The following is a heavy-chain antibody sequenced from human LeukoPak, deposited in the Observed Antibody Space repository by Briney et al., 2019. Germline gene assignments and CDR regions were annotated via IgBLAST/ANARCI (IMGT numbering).Heavy chain of an antibody. Sequence: SETLSLTCTVSGGSISSYYWSWIRQPAGKGLEWIGSIYYSGSTYYNPSLKSRVTISVDTSKNQFSLKLSSVTAADTAVYYCARLKAVAGTLNWFDPWGQGTLVTVSS. D-gene: IGHD6-19*01. CDR1: GGSISSYY. CDR3: ARLKAVAGTLNWFDP. J-gene: IGHJ5*02. CDR2: IYYSGST. V-gene: IGHV4-59*05.